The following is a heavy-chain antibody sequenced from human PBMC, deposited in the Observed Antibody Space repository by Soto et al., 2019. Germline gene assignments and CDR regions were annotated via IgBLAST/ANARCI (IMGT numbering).Heavy chain of an antibody. J-gene: IGHJ6*02. V-gene: IGHV1-18*01. D-gene: IGHD1-1*01. CDR1: GYTFTSYG. Sequence: GASVKVSCKASGYTFTSYGISWVRQAPGQGLEWMGWISAYNGNTNYAQKLQGRVTMTTDTSTSTAYMELGSLRSDDTAVYYCARVDATGTKDYYYYGMDVWGQGTTVTVSS. CDR2: ISAYNGNT. CDR3: ARVDATGTKDYYYYGMDV.